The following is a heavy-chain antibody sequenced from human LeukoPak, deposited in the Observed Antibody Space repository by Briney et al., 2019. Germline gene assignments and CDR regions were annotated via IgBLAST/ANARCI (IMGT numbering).Heavy chain of an antibody. D-gene: IGHD1-26*01. CDR1: GGSISSYY. CDR2: IFSNGST. CDR3: ARYRVGAITSWFAP. J-gene: IGHJ5*02. Sequence: SETLSLTCTVSGGSISSYYWSWVRKPPGRGLEYIGHIFSNGSTNYSPSLKIRVTVSVDTSKSQFSLKLSSVTAADTAVYYCARYRVGAITSWFAPWGQGTLVTVSS. V-gene: IGHV4-4*09.